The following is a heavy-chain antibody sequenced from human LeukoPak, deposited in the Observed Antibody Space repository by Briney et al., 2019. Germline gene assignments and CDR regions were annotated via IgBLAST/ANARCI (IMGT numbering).Heavy chain of an antibody. J-gene: IGHJ3*02. V-gene: IGHV4-61*02. Sequence: SQTLSLTCTVSGGSISSGSYHWSWIRQPAGKGLEWIGRIYTSGTTNYNPSLKSRVTISVDTSKNQFSLKLSSVTAADTAVYYCAREYSSYRFSDAFDIWGQGTMVTVSS. CDR2: IYTSGTT. CDR1: GGSISSGSYH. CDR3: AREYSSYRFSDAFDI. D-gene: IGHD5-12*01.